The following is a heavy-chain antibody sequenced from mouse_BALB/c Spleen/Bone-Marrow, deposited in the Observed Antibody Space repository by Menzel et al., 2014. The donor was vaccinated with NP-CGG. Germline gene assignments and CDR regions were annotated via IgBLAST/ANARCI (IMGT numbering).Heavy chain of an antibody. D-gene: IGHD1-2*01. CDR3: ARGDTATWFAY. V-gene: IGHV1-87*01. J-gene: IGHJ3*01. CDR1: GYTFTSYW. CDR2: IYPGDGDT. Sequence: VHLVESGAELARPGASVKLSCKASGYTFTSYWMQWVKQRPGQGLEWIGAIYPGDGDTRYTQKFKGKATLTADKSSSTAYMQLSSLASEDSAVYYCARGDTATWFAYWGQGTLVTVSA.